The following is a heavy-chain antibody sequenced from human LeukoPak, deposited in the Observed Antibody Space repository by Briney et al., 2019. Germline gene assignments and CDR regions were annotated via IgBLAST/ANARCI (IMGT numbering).Heavy chain of an antibody. CDR3: ARPYYDFWSGYYHFDY. Sequence: ASVKVSCKASGYTFTSYGISWVRQAPGQGLEWMGWISAYNGNTNYAQKLQGRVTMTTDTSTSTAYTELRSLRSDDTAVCYCARPYYDFWSGYYHFDYWGQGTLVTVSS. CDR1: GYTFTSYG. D-gene: IGHD3-3*01. J-gene: IGHJ4*02. V-gene: IGHV1-18*01. CDR2: ISAYNGNT.